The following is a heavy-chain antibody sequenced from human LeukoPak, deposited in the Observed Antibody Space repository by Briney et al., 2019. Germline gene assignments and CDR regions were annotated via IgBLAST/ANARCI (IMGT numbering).Heavy chain of an antibody. V-gene: IGHV5-51*01. CDR2: IYPGDSDT. CDR1: GYRFTSYW. J-gene: IGHJ4*02. CDR3: ARPNYDILTGYPYFDY. Sequence: GESLKISCKGSGYRFTSYWIGGARQIPGKGLEWMGIIYPGDSDTRYSPSFQGQVTISADKSISTAYLQWSSLKASDTAMYYCARPNYDILTGYPYFDYWGQGTLVTVSS. D-gene: IGHD3-9*01.